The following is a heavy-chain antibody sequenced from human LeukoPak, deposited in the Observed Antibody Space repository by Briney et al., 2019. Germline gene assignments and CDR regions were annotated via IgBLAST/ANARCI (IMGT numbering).Heavy chain of an antibody. CDR3: ARSSIAVAGTEDY. V-gene: IGHV4-59*08. CDR2: IYYSGIT. CDR1: GGSISSYY. D-gene: IGHD6-19*01. Sequence: AETLSLTCTVSGGSISSYYWSWIRQPPVKGLEWIGYIYYSGITNYNPSLKSRVNISVDTSKNQFSLTLSSVTAADTAVYYCARSSIAVAGTEDYWGQGILVTVSS. J-gene: IGHJ4*02.